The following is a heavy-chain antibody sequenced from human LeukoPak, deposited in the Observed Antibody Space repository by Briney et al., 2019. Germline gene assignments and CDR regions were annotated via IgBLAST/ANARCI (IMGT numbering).Heavy chain of an antibody. Sequence: AXVKVSCKASGYTFTGYYMHWVRQAPGQGLEWMGWINCNSAGTKYPQKFRGRVSMTRDTSISTAYLELSRLRSDDTAVYYCARDLTIVGGVSDPRIRGHWGQGTLVTVSS. D-gene: IGHD3-3*01. J-gene: IGHJ4*02. CDR1: GYTFTGYY. V-gene: IGHV1-2*02. CDR2: INCNSAGT. CDR3: ARDLTIVGGVSDPRIRGH.